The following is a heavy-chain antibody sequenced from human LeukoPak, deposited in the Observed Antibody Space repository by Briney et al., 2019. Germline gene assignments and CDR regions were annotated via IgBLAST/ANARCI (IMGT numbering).Heavy chain of an antibody. CDR3: AREISGSYRD. D-gene: IGHD1-26*01. CDR1: GFTFSSYW. Sequence: GGSLRLSCAASGFTFSSYWMHWVGQAPGKGLVWVSRVDSDGSSTGYADSVKGRFTISRDNAKYTLYLQMNSLRAEDTAVYYCAREISGSYRDWGQGTLVTVSS. J-gene: IGHJ4*02. CDR2: VDSDGSST. V-gene: IGHV3-74*01.